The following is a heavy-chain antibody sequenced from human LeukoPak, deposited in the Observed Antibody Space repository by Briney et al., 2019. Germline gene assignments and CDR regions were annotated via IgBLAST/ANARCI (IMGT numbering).Heavy chain of an antibody. CDR2: ISYDGSNK. J-gene: IGHJ5*01. V-gene: IGHV3-30-3*01. D-gene: IGHD1-26*01. CDR3: TKGGGADWFDS. Sequence: HPGGSLRLSCAASGFTFSSYAMHWVRQAPGKGLEWVAVISYDGSNKYYADSVKGRFTISRENSRNTLYLQMNTLSADDTAVYYCTKGGGADWFDSWGPGTEVTVSS. CDR1: GFTFSSYA.